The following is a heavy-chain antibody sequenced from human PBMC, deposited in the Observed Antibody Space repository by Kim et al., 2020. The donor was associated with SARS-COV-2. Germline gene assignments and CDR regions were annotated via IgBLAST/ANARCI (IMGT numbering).Heavy chain of an antibody. CDR3: ARALYDRGKQYSSSWYVDY. CDR2: IYYSGST. CDR1: GGSISSYY. J-gene: IGHJ4*02. V-gene: IGHV4-59*08. D-gene: IGHD6-13*01. Sequence: SETLSLTCTVSGGSISSYYWSWIRQPPGKGLEWIGYIYYSGSTNYNPSLKSRVTISVDTSKNQFSLKLSSVTAADTAMYYCARALYDRGKQYSSSWYVDYWGQGTLVTVSS.